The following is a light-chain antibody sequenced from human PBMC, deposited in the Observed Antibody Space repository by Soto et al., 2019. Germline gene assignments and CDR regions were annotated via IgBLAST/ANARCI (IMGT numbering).Light chain of an antibody. CDR2: SAS. CDR3: QKYDTWPMT. Sequence: EIVLTPVLATLSVSPGERATLSCRASQSVSSNLAWHQQKPGQAPRLLIYSASTRATGTPARFSGSGSGTEFTLTISSLLSADIAVYYCQKYDTWPMTLGQGTGLEIK. J-gene: IGKJ5*01. V-gene: IGKV3-15*01. CDR1: QSVSSN.